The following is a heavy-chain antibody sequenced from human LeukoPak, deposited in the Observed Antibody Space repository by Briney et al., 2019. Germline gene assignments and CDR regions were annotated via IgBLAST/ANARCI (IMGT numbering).Heavy chain of an antibody. D-gene: IGHD3-9*01. CDR3: ARAYYDILTGTADFDY. V-gene: IGHV3-9*01. CDR1: GFTFDDYA. Sequence: GGSLRLSCAASGFTFDDYAMHWVRQAPGKGLEWVSGISWNSGSIGYADSVKGRFTISRDNAKNSLYLQMNSLRAEDTAVYYCARAYYDILTGTADFDYWGQGTLVTVSS. CDR2: ISWNSGSI. J-gene: IGHJ4*02.